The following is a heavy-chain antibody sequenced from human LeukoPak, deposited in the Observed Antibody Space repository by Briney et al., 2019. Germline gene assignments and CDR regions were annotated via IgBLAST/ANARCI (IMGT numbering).Heavy chain of an antibody. J-gene: IGHJ5*02. V-gene: IGHV3-30-3*01. D-gene: IGHD3-3*01. Sequence: GRSLRLSCAASGFTFSSYVMHWVRQAPGKGLEWVAVISYDGSNKYYADSVKGRFTISRDNSKNTLYLQMNSLRAEDTAVYYCARPRGGGFLEPTYWFDPWGQGTLVTVSS. CDR2: ISYDGSNK. CDR1: GFTFSSYV. CDR3: ARPRGGGFLEPTYWFDP.